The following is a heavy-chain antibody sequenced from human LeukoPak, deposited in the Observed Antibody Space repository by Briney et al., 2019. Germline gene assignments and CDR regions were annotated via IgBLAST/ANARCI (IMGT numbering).Heavy chain of an antibody. CDR1: GFTFSSHS. CDR3: ARDHPYYYDTSGYWHDY. V-gene: IGHV3-7*01. D-gene: IGHD3-22*01. CDR2: IKQDGSDK. J-gene: IGHJ4*02. Sequence: GGSLRLSCAASGFTFSSHSMNWVRQAPGKGLEWVANIKQDGSDKYYVNSVEGRFTISRDNAKNSLYLQMNSLRAEDTAVYFCARDHPYYYDTSGYWHDYWGQGTLVTVSS.